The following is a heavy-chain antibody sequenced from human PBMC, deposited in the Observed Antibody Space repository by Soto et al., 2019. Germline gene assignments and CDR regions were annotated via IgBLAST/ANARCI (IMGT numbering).Heavy chain of an antibody. Sequence: ASVKVSCKASGYTFTSYDINWVRQATGQGLEWMGWMNPNSGNTGYAQKFQGRVTMTRDTSISTAYMELSSLRSEDTAVYYCAREHSSSWRFDYWGQGTLVTVSS. CDR2: MNPNSGNT. J-gene: IGHJ4*02. V-gene: IGHV1-8*01. CDR3: AREHSSSWRFDY. D-gene: IGHD6-13*01. CDR1: GYTFTSYD.